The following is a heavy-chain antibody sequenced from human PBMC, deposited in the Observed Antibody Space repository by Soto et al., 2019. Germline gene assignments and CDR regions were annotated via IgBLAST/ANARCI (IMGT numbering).Heavy chain of an antibody. J-gene: IGHJ6*02. D-gene: IGHD4-17*01. Sequence: ASETLSLTCTVSGGSISSSFSYWGWIRQTPGKGLEWIGTIYYSGNTYYNPSLKSRVTISVDTSKNQFSLKLSSVTAADTAVYYCRVWDGDASFYYYYGMDVWGQGTTVTVS. CDR1: GGSISSSFSY. V-gene: IGHV4-39*01. CDR3: RVWDGDASFYYYYGMDV. CDR2: IYYSGNT.